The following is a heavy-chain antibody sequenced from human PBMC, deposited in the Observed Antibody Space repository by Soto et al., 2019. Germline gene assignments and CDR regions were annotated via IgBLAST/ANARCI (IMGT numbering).Heavy chain of an antibody. Sequence: EVQLVESGGGLVQPGGSPRLSCAASGFTFTSYWMSWVRQAPGKGLEWVANIKQDGSDKYYVDSVKGRFTISRDNAKSSLYLQMNSLRADDTAVYYCARETYGDYFDYWGQGTLVTVSS. V-gene: IGHV3-7*01. CDR2: IKQDGSDK. D-gene: IGHD4-17*01. CDR1: GFTFTSYW. J-gene: IGHJ4*02. CDR3: ARETYGDYFDY.